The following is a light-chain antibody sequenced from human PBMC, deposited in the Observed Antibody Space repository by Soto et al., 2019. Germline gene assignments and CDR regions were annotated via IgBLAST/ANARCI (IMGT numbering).Light chain of an antibody. V-gene: IGKV1-5*03. Sequence: DIQMTQSPSTLSAYVGERVTITCRASQSISPWLAWYQKKPGKAPNLLIYRASNLQTGVPSRFSGSGSGTEFTLTINSLQPDHFATYSCQHYRSRPYTFAQATNLEIE. CDR1: QSISPW. CDR2: RAS. J-gene: IGKJ2*01. CDR3: QHYRSRPYT.